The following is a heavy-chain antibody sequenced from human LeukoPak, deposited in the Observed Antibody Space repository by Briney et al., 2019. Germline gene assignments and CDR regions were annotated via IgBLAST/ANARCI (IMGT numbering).Heavy chain of an antibody. J-gene: IGHJ6*02. Sequence: PSETLSLTCTVSGGSISSGGYYWSWIRRHPGKGLEWIGYIYYSGSTYYNPSLKSRVTISVDTSKNQFSLKLSSVTAADTAVYYCARRNERGVVYYGMDVWGQGTTVTVSS. CDR1: GGSISSGGYY. CDR2: IYYSGST. V-gene: IGHV4-31*03. CDR3: ARRNERGVVYYGMDV. D-gene: IGHD2-21*01.